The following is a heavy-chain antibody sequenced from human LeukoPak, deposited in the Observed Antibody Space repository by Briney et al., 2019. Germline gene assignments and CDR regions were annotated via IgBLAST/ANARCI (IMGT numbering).Heavy chain of an antibody. CDR2: IYYSGST. Sequence: PSETLSLTCTVSGGSISSSSYYWGWLRQPPGKGLEWIGSIYYSGSTYYNPSLKSRVTISVDTSKNQFSLKLSSVTAADTAVYYCARGQVGTRQGPAPIDYWGQGTLGTVSS. V-gene: IGHV4-39*07. J-gene: IGHJ4*02. CDR3: ARGQVGTRQGPAPIDY. D-gene: IGHD1-1*01. CDR1: GGSISSSSYY.